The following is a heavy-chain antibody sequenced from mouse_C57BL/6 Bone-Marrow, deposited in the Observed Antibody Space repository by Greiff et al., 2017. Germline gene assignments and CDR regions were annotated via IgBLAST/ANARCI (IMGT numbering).Heavy chain of an antibody. J-gene: IGHJ3*01. CDR3: AVWAILPFWFAY. D-gene: IGHD2-10*02. V-gene: IGHV14-2*01. CDR1: GFNIKDYY. Sequence: EVKLMESGAELVKPGASVKLSCTASGFNIKDYYMHWVKQRTEQGLEWIGRIDPEDGETKYAPKFQGKATITADTSSNTAYLQLSSLTSEDTAVYYCAVWAILPFWFAYWGQGTLVTVSA. CDR2: IDPEDGET.